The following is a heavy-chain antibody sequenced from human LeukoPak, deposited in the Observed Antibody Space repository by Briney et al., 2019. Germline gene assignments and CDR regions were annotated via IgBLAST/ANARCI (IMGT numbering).Heavy chain of an antibody. V-gene: IGHV3-43D*03. CDR1: GFTFDDYA. CDR3: AGIAAAGTGGSMDV. J-gene: IGHJ6*03. D-gene: IGHD6-13*01. Sequence: PGGSLRLSCAASGFTFDDYAMHWVRQAPGKGLEWVSLISWDGGSTYYADSVKGRFTISRDNSKNSLYLQMNSLRAEDTALYYCAGIAAAGTGGSMDVWGKGTTVTVSS. CDR2: ISWDGGST.